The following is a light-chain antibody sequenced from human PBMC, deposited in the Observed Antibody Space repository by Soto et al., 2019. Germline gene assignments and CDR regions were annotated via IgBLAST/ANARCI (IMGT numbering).Light chain of an antibody. CDR1: QSVLYSSNNKNY. CDR2: WAS. J-gene: IGKJ1*01. V-gene: IGKV4-1*01. Sequence: DIVMTQSPDSLAVSLGERATINCKSSQSVLYSSNNKNYFAWYQQKPGQPPKLLIYWASTRESGVPDRFSGSGSGTDFTLTISSLQAEDVAVYYCQQYYITPPWTFGQGTKVEIK. CDR3: QQYYITPPWT.